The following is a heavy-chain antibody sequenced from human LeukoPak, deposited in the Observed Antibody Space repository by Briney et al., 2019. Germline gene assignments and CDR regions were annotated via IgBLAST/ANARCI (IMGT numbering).Heavy chain of an antibody. D-gene: IGHD3-3*01. V-gene: IGHV1-69*13. J-gene: IGHJ5*02. CDR2: IIPIFGTA. Sequence: SVKVSCKASGGTFSSYAISWVRQAPGQGLEWMGGIIPIFGTANYAQKFQGRVTITADESTSTAYMELSSLRSEDTAVYYCARDSNFWSGYYEVWFDPWGQGTLVTVSS. CDR1: GGTFSSYA. CDR3: ARDSNFWSGYYEVWFDP.